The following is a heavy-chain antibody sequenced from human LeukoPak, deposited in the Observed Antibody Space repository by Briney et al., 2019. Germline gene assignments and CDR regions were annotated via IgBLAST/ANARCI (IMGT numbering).Heavy chain of an antibody. J-gene: IGHJ4*02. CDR2: ISSNGGGT. V-gene: IGHV3-64*01. Sequence: GGSLRLSCAASGFTFSSFAMSWVRQAPGKGLEYVSAISSNGGGTYYANSVKGRFTISRDNSKNTVYLQVGSLRVEDMGVYYCARITEGYSYGGYFDYWGQGTLVTVSS. D-gene: IGHD5-18*01. CDR1: GFTFSSFA. CDR3: ARITEGYSYGGYFDY.